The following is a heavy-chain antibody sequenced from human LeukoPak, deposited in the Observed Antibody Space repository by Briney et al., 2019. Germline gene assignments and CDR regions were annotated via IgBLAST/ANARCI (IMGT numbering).Heavy chain of an antibody. CDR1: GFTFNDYA. D-gene: IGHD6-19*01. J-gene: IGHJ4*02. CDR3: AKVRGTYSSGFFFGS. CDR2: ISWNSGYI. Sequence: GGSLRLSCAASGFTFNDYAMHWVRQPPGKGLERLSIISWNSGYIGYADSVKGRFTVSRDNTEDSVYLQMNSLRPEDTAFYFCAKVRGTYSSGFFFGSWGQGTLVTASS. V-gene: IGHV3-9*01.